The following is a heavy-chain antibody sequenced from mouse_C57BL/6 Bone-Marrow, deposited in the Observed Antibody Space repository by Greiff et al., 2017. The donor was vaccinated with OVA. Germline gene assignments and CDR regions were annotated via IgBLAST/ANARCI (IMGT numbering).Heavy chain of an antibody. Sequence: EVQVVESGGDLVKPGGSLKLSCAASGFTFSSYGMSWVRQTPDKRLEWVATISSGGSYTYYPDSVKGRFTISRDNAKNTLYLQMSSLKSEDTAMYYCARHFITHAMDYWGQGTSVTVSS. CDR3: ARHFITHAMDY. CDR1: GFTFSSYG. D-gene: IGHD1-1*01. J-gene: IGHJ4*01. V-gene: IGHV5-6*01. CDR2: ISSGGSYT.